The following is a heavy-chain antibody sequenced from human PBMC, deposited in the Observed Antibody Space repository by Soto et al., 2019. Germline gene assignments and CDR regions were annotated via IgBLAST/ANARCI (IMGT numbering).Heavy chain of an antibody. D-gene: IGHD3-22*01. CDR1: GXTFSSYA. V-gene: IGHV3-23*01. J-gene: IGHJ4*02. Sequence: LRLSCAASGXTFSSYAVSWVRQAPGKGPEWISSISGSGSTIYYADSVKGRFTISRDNSKNTLYLQMSSLRAEDTAVYYCAKVFYYYDSSGYYYFDYWGQGTLVTAPQ. CDR2: ISGSGSTI. CDR3: AKVFYYYDSSGYYYFDY.